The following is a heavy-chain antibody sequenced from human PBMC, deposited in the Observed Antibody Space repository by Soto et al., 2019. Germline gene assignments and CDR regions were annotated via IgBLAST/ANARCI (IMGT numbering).Heavy chain of an antibody. V-gene: IGHV3-23*01. CDR3: ATQYGGSYSD. Sequence: SLRLSCAGPGFNFADYAMSWVRQAPGKGLQWVSTISDRGTSTYYADSLKGRFTISRDNSRNTLYLQMSGLTAADTAVYYCATQYGGSYSDWGQGTLVTVSS. J-gene: IGHJ4*02. CDR2: ISDRGTST. CDR1: GFNFADYA. D-gene: IGHD1-26*01.